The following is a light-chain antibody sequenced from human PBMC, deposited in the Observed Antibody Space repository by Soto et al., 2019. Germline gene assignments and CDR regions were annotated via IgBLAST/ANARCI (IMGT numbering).Light chain of an antibody. CDR2: AAA. CDR1: HGISSW. CDR3: QQSYSTPWT. V-gene: IGKV1-12*01. J-gene: IGKJ1*01. Sequence: IQMTQSPSSVSASVGDRVPITWRASHGISSWLAWVQQKPGKAPKLLIYAAATLHSGVPSKFSGSGSGTGFTLTISNLQHADFATYYCQQSYSTPWTFGQGTKVDIK.